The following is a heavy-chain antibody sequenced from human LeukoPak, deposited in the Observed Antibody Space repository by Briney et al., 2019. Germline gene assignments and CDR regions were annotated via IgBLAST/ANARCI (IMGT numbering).Heavy chain of an antibody. D-gene: IGHD3-10*01. CDR2: ISYEGTIK. V-gene: IGHV3-30*03. Sequence: GGSLRLSCAASGFTFSTYGMHWVRQAPGKGLEWVTFISYEGTIKRYADSVKGRFTISRDNSKNTLYLQMNSLRAEDTAVYYCAREYYYGSGSYWGWYYFDYWGQGTLVTVSS. CDR1: GFTFSTYG. J-gene: IGHJ4*02. CDR3: AREYYYGSGSYWGWYYFDY.